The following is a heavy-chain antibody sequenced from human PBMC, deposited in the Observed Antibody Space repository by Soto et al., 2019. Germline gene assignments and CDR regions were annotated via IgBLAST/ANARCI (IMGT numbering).Heavy chain of an antibody. Sequence: QVQLVESGGGVVQPGRSLRLSCVASGVSFSTYGMHWVRQAPGKGLEWVASIWHDGIYKFHADAVKGRFAISRDNSMNPLSLQMNSLAVEDTAMYYCATEGGVGYGSSGGAFWGQGTLVTVSS. D-gene: IGHD6-19*01. CDR3: ATEGGVGYGSSGGAF. CDR1: GVSFSTYG. CDR2: IWHDGIYK. J-gene: IGHJ4*02. V-gene: IGHV3-33*01.